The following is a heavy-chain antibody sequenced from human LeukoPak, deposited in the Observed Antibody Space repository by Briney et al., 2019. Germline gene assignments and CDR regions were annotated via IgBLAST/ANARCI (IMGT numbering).Heavy chain of an antibody. D-gene: IGHD2-15*01. J-gene: IGHJ4*02. Sequence: PGGSLRLSCAASGFTFSSYAMSWVRQAPGKGLEWVSAISGSGGSTYYADSVKGRFTISRDNSKNTLYLQMNSLRAEDTAVYYCAKDDVVSPWDCSGDSCYSPDFDYWGQGTLVTVSS. V-gene: IGHV3-23*01. CDR1: GFTFSSYA. CDR3: AKDDVVSPWDCSGDSCYSPDFDY. CDR2: ISGSGGST.